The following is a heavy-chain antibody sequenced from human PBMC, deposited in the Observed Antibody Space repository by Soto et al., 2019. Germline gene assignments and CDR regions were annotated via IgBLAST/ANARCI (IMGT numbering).Heavy chain of an antibody. CDR3: ARSVTTYYYDSSGYKGFDP. V-gene: IGHV1-69*13. D-gene: IGHD3-22*01. CDR1: GGTFSSYA. Sequence: ASVKVSCKASGGTFSSYAISWVRQAPGQGLEWMGGIIPIFGTANYAQKFQGRVTITADESTSTAYMELSSLRSEDTAVYCCARSVTTYYYDSSGYKGFDPWGQGTLVTVSS. J-gene: IGHJ5*02. CDR2: IIPIFGTA.